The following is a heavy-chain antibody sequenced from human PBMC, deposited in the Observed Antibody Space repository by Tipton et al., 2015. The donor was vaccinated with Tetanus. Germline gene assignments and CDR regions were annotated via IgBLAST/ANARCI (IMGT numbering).Heavy chain of an antibody. J-gene: IGHJ4*02. D-gene: IGHD2/OR15-2a*01. V-gene: IGHV1-2*02. CDR2: INPNSGVT. Sequence: QLVQSGAEVKNPGASAKVSCKASGYSFTGHYMHWVRQAPGQGLEWMGWINPNSGVTSYAQKFQGRVTMTSDTSTSTAYMELSRLRFDDTAVYYCARDSQNIPTEGTSVAAYWGQGPLVTVSS. CDR1: GYSFTGHY. CDR3: ARDSQNIPTEGTSVAAY.